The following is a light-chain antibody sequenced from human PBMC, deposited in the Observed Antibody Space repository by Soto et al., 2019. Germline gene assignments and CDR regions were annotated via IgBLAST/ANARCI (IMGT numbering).Light chain of an antibody. J-gene: IGLJ3*02. CDR3: QSHDSSLNSWV. CDR2: GNT. CDR1: SSNIGAGYD. Sequence: QSVLTQPPSMSGAPGQRVTISCTASSSNIGAGYDVHWYQLLPGTAPKLLIYGNTNRPSGVPDRFSGSKSGTSASLAITGLRAEDEADYYCQSHDSSLNSWVFGGGTKVTVL. V-gene: IGLV1-40*01.